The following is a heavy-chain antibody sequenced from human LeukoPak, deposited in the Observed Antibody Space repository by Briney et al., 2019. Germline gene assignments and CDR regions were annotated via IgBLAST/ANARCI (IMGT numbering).Heavy chain of an antibody. CDR1: GFTFSNYP. J-gene: IGHJ4*02. V-gene: IGHV3-30-3*01. Sequence: HPGRSLRLSCAASGFTFSNYPMHWVRQAPGKGLEWVAVISYDGSNKYYADSVKGRFTISRDNAKNSLYLQMNSLTAEDTALYYCARGRIYFDYWGQGTLVTVSS. CDR3: ARGRIYFDY. CDR2: ISYDGSNK.